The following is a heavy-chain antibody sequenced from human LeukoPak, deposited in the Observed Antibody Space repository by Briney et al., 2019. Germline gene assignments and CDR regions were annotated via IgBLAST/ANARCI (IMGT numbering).Heavy chain of an antibody. CDR1: GFTFSSYG. Sequence: GGSLRLSCAASGFTFSSYGMHWVRQAPGKGLEWVAFIRYDGSKKYYADSVKGRFTISRDNSKNTLYLQMNSLRAEDTAVYYCAKDQGDHAFDIWGQGTMVTVSS. CDR3: AKDQGDHAFDI. D-gene: IGHD3-16*01. CDR2: IRYDGSKK. V-gene: IGHV3-30*02. J-gene: IGHJ3*02.